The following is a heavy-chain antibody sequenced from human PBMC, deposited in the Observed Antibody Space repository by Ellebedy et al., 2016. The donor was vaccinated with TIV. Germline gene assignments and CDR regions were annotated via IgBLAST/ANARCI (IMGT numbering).Heavy chain of an antibody. D-gene: IGHD3-22*01. CDR2: ISGSGGST. Sequence: GESLKISCAASGFTVSSNYMSWVRQAPGKGLEWVSAISGSGGSTYYADSVKGRFIISRDNSKKTLYLQMNSLRAEDTAIYYCAKGRGGGSDSSAPRYYFDYWGLGTLVTVSS. J-gene: IGHJ4*02. CDR1: GFTVSSNY. CDR3: AKGRGGGSDSSAPRYYFDY. V-gene: IGHV3-23*01.